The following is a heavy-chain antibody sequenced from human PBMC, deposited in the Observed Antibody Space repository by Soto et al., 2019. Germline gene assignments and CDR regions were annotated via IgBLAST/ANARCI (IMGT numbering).Heavy chain of an antibody. CDR1: GYSISSGYY. CDR3: ARDRGLYGSGSYYNSNWFDP. CDR2: IYHSGST. V-gene: IGHV4-38-2*02. Sequence: SETLSLTCAVSGYSISSGYYWGWIRQPPGRGLEWIGSIYHSGSTYYNPSLKSRVTISVDTSKNQFSLKLSSVTAADTAVYYCARDRGLYGSGSYYNSNWFDPWGQGTLVTVSS. D-gene: IGHD3-10*01. J-gene: IGHJ5*02.